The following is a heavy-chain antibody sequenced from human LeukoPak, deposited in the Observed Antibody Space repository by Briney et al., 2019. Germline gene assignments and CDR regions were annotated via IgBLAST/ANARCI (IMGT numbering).Heavy chain of an antibody. V-gene: IGHV3-23*01. CDR2: IGPGGNT. CDR3: AKGGGGYLDY. CDR1: GFSSSSYG. J-gene: IGHJ4*02. Sequence: GGSLRLSCAASGFSSSSYGTSWVRQAPGKGLEWVSAIGPGGNTYYADSVKGRFTISRDNSKNTVYLQMNSLRAEDTEDTAVYYCAKGGGGYLDYWGQGALVIVSS. D-gene: IGHD3-10*01.